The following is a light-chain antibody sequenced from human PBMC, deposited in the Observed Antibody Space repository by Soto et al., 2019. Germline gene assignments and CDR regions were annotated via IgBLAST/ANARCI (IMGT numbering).Light chain of an antibody. CDR3: QQYGSSPTWT. V-gene: IGKV3-20*01. CDR2: GAS. CDR1: QSISSTL. J-gene: IGKJ1*01. Sequence: EIVLTQSPGTLSLSPGERATLSCRASQSISSTLLAWYQQKTGQAPRLLIYGASSRATGIPDRFSGSGSGTDFTLTISRLEPEDFAVYYCQQYGSSPTWTFGQGTKVDIK.